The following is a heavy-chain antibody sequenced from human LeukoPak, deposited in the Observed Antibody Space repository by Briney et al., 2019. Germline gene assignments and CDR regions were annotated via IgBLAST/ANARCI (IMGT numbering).Heavy chain of an antibody. Sequence: GGSLRLSCAASGFTFSSYSMNWVRQAPGKGLEWVSFISSSSGSIYYADSVKGRFTISRDNAKNSLYLQMNSLRAEDTAVYYCARVPLGWGQGTLVTVSS. CDR2: ISSSSGSI. V-gene: IGHV3-48*04. CDR1: GFTFSSYS. J-gene: IGHJ4*02. CDR3: ARVPLG.